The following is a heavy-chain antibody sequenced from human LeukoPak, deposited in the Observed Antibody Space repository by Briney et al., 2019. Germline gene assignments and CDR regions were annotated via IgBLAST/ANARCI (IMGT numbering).Heavy chain of an antibody. J-gene: IGHJ5*02. Sequence: SETLSLTCTVSGGSISSYYWSWIRQPAGKGLEWIGRIYNSGSTNYNPSFKSRVTMSVDTSKNQSSLKLSSVPAADAAVYYCARDVSLGNWFDPWGQGTLVTVSS. CDR2: IYNSGST. CDR3: ARDVSLGNWFDP. D-gene: IGHD7-27*01. V-gene: IGHV4-4*07. CDR1: GGSISSYY.